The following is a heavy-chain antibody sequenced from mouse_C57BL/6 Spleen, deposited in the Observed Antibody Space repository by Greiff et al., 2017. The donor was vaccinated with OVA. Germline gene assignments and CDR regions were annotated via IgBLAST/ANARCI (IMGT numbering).Heavy chain of an antibody. CDR2: ISYDGSN. Sequence: EVKLKESGPGLVKPSQSLSLTCSVTGYSITSGYYWNWIRQFPGNKLEWMGYISYDGSNNYNPSLKNRISITRDTSKNQFFLKLNSVTTEDTATYYCARDPIYYYGSSLDYWGQGTTLTVSS. CDR3: ARDPIYYYGSSLDY. CDR1: GYSITSGYY. J-gene: IGHJ2*01. D-gene: IGHD1-1*01. V-gene: IGHV3-6*01.